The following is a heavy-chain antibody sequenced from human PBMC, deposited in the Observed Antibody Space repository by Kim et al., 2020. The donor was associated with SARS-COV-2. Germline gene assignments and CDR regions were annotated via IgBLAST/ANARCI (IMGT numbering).Heavy chain of an antibody. CDR2: ISSSSSYI. D-gene: IGHD2-2*02. V-gene: IGHV3-21*01. CDR1: GFTFSSYS. J-gene: IGHJ6*02. CDR3: ARDYHCSSTSCYTRTRYGMDV. Sequence: GGSLRLSCAASGFTFSSYSMNWVRQAPGKGLEWVSSISSSSSYIYYADSVKGRFTISRDNAKNSLYLQMNSLRAEDTAVYYCARDYHCSSTSCYTRTRYGMDVWGQGTTVTVSS.